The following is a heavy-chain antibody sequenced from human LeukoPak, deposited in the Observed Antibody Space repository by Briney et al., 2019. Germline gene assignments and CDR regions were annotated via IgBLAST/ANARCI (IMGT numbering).Heavy chain of an antibody. V-gene: IGHV3-7*01. Sequence: PGGSLRLSCAASGFTFSSYWMSWVRQAPGKGLEWVANIKQDGSEKYYLDSVKGRFTISRDNAKNSLYLQMNSLRAEDTAVYNCAREDSSPRYYYMDVWGKGTTVTVSS. J-gene: IGHJ6*03. CDR1: GFTFSSYW. D-gene: IGHD3-22*01. CDR3: AREDSSPRYYYMDV. CDR2: IKQDGSEK.